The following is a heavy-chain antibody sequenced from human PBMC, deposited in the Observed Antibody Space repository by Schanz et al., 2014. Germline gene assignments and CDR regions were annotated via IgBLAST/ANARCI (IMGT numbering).Heavy chain of an antibody. CDR1: GGTFSSYT. D-gene: IGHD3-3*01. V-gene: IGHV1-69*02. Sequence: QLQLVQSGAEVKKPGSSVKVSCKLSGGTFSSYTISWMRQAPGQGLEWMGKIIPVLNIATYAQRFQGRVSITADTSTNTAYMERSSLTAEDAAVYECARAPTADWSDSSWLGTAFDYWGQGTLVTVSS. CDR3: ARAPTADWSDSSWLGTAFDY. CDR2: IIPVLNIA. J-gene: IGHJ4*02.